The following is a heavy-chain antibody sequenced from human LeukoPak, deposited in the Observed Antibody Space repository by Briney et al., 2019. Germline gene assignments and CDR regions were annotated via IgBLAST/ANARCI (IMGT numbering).Heavy chain of an antibody. CDR2: LSSDGSNK. CDR1: GFTFSSYA. CDR3: ATPHGDSSGYARSFDY. J-gene: IGHJ4*02. D-gene: IGHD3-22*01. V-gene: IGHV3-30-3*01. Sequence: GGSLRLSCAASGFTFSSYAMHWVRQAPGKGLEWVALLSSDGSNKYYADSVKGRFTISRDNSKNTLYLQINSLRAEDTAVYYCATPHGDSSGYARSFDYWGQGTLVTVSS.